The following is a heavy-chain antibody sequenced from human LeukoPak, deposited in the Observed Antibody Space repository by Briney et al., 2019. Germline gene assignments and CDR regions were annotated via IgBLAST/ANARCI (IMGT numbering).Heavy chain of an antibody. CDR3: ARDHSGSYGEGAFDI. D-gene: IGHD1-26*01. V-gene: IGHV1-2*02. CDR2: INPNSGGT. CDR1: GYTFTSYD. J-gene: IGHJ3*02. Sequence: ASVKVSCKASGYTFTSYDINWVRQAPGQGLEWMGWINPNSGGTNYAQKFQGRVTMTRDTSISTAYMELSRLRSDDTAVYYCARDHSGSYGEGAFDIWGQGTMVTVSS.